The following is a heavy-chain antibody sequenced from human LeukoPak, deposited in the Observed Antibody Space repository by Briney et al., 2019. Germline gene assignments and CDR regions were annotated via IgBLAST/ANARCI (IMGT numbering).Heavy chain of an antibody. J-gene: IGHJ2*01. CDR2: ISSSSSYI. V-gene: IGHV3-21*01. CDR1: GFTFSSYS. Sequence: KTGGSLRLSCAASGFTFSSYSMNWVRQAPGKGLEWVSSISSSSSYIYYADSVKGRFTISRDNAKNSLYLQMNSLRAEDTAVYYCARATYYYDSSGYKPSYWYFDLWGRGTLVTLSS. CDR3: ARATYYYDSSGYKPSYWYFDL. D-gene: IGHD3-22*01.